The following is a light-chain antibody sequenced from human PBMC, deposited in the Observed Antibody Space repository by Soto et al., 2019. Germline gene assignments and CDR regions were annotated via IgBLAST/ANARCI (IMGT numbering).Light chain of an antibody. CDR2: AAS. V-gene: IGKV1-39*01. CDR3: PQTYRTTRT. J-gene: IGKJ4*01. CDR1: QRTRSY. Sequence: DIPIIQSPSSLSASVEDSVPISCWASQRTRSYLDGDQQKPGKAPKLLRDAASRLQRLGPSMFSGRGSVTHFTLTSSSLQPEDFASYSCPQTYRTTRTCGGGTKVDIK.